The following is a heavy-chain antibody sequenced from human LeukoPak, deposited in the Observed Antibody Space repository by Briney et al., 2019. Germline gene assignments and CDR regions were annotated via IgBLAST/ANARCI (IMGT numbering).Heavy chain of an antibody. CDR3: ARPGSSGWSY. CDR1: GGSISSSTFF. CDR2: IHYTGST. V-gene: IGHV4-39*01. Sequence: SETLSLTCTVSGGSISSSTFFWGLIRQPPGKWLEWIGSIHYTGSTYFNPSLKSRITISVDTSKNQFSLKLSSVTAADTAVYYCARPGSSGWSYWGQGTLVTVSS. J-gene: IGHJ4*02. D-gene: IGHD6-19*01.